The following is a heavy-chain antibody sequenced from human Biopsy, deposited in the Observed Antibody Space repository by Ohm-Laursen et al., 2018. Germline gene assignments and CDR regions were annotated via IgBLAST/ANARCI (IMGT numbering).Heavy chain of an antibody. V-gene: IGHV4-59*01. CDR3: ARDSGILNYGNFKYYHYYGMDV. Sequence: SDTLSLTCNVSGGYINNYYWSWIRQPPGKGLEWIGHIYYSVMTNYNPSLQSRVSISVDTSRNQVSLTLSSVTAADTAVYYCARDSGILNYGNFKYYHYYGMDVWGQGTKVTVSS. CDR2: IYYSVMT. J-gene: IGHJ6*02. CDR1: GGYINNYY. D-gene: IGHD4-11*01.